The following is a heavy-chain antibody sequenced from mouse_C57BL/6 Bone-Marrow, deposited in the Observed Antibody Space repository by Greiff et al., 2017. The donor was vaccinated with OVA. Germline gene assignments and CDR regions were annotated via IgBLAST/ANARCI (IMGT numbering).Heavy chain of an antibody. Sequence: QVQLQQPGAELVKPGASVKLSCKASGYTFTGYWMHWVKQRPGRGLEWIGRIDPNSGGTTYNEKFKGKATLTVDKPSSTAYMQLHSLTSEDSGVNYCAREALRRWYFDVWGTGTTVTVSS. D-gene: IGHD3-1*01. J-gene: IGHJ1*03. CDR1: GYTFTGYW. CDR3: AREALRRWYFDV. CDR2: IDPNSGGT. V-gene: IGHV1-72*01.